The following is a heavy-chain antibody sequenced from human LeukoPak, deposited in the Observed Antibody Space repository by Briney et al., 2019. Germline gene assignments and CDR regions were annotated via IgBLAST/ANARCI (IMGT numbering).Heavy chain of an antibody. J-gene: IGHJ6*03. CDR2: INPNSGGT. V-gene: IGHV1-2*02. Sequence: GASVKVSCKASGYTFTGYYMHWVRQAPGQGLEWMGWINPNSGGTNYAQKFQGRVTMTRDTSISTAYMELSRLRSDDTAVYYCARATGVVVPVAPYYMDVWGKGTTVTVSS. D-gene: IGHD2-2*01. CDR3: ARATGVVVPVAPYYMDV. CDR1: GYTFTGYY.